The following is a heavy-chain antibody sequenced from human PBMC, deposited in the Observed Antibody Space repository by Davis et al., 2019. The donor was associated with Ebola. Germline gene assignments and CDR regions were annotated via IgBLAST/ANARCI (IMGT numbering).Heavy chain of an antibody. V-gene: IGHV5-51*01. D-gene: IGHD6-6*01. Sequence: GESLKISCKASGYNFLNYWIAWVRQMPGRGLEWMGIIYPDDSDTRYSPSLQGPVTISADKSINTAYLQWSSLKASDTGVYYCARHSSVATREGSDYWGQGTLVIVSS. CDR1: GYNFLNYW. CDR2: IYPDDSDT. J-gene: IGHJ4*02. CDR3: ARHSSVATREGSDY.